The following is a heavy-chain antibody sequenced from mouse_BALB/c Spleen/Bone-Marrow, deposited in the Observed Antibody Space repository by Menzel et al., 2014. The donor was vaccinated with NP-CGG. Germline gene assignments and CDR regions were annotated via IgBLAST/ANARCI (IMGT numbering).Heavy chain of an antibody. J-gene: IGHJ3*01. CDR3: ARRGTMITAGPFAY. D-gene: IGHD2-4*01. CDR2: ISSGSNTI. Sequence: EVKLQESGGGLVQPGGSRKLSCAASGFTSSSFGMHWIRQAPEKGLEWVAYISSGSNTIYYEDTVKGRFTISRDNPKNTLFLQMTSLRSEDTAMYYCARRGTMITAGPFAYWGQGTLVTVSA. CDR1: GFTSSSFG. V-gene: IGHV5-17*02.